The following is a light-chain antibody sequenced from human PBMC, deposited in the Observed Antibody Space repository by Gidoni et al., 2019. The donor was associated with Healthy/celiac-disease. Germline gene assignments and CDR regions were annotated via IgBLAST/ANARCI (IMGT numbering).Light chain of an antibody. Sequence: EIVLTQSPGTLSLSPGERATLSCRASQCVSSSYLAWYQQKPGQAPRLLIYGASSRATGIPDRFSGSGSGTDFTLTISRLEPEDFAVYYCQQYGTFXPXTKVDIK. CDR3: QQYGT. CDR1: QCVSSSY. J-gene: IGKJ3*01. CDR2: GAS. V-gene: IGKV3-20*01.